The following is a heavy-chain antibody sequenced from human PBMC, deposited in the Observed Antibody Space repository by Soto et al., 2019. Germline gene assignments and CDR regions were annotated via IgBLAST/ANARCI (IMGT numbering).Heavy chain of an antibody. V-gene: IGHV1-69*01. Sequence: QVQLVQSGAEVKKPGSSVKVSCKASGGTFSSYAISWVRQAPGQGLEWMGGIIPIFGTANYAQKFQGRVTIPADESTRTAYMELSNLSSEDTAVYYCARVWYYYDSSGPNWFDPWGQGTLVTVAS. D-gene: IGHD3-22*01. CDR3: ARVWYYYDSSGPNWFDP. J-gene: IGHJ5*02. CDR1: GGTFSSYA. CDR2: IIPIFGTA.